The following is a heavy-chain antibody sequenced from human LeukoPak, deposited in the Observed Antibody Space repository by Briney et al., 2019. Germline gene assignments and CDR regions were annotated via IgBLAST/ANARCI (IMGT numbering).Heavy chain of an antibody. Sequence: PSETLSLTCTVSGGSISRSSYYWGWIRQPPGKGLEWIGSIYYSGSTYYNPSLKSRVTISVDTSKNQFSLKLSSVTAADTAVYYCARDREMATSYGNDAFDIWGQGTMVTVSS. CDR2: IYYSGST. J-gene: IGHJ3*02. V-gene: IGHV4-39*07. CDR3: ARDREMATSYGNDAFDI. D-gene: IGHD5-24*01. CDR1: GGSISRSSYY.